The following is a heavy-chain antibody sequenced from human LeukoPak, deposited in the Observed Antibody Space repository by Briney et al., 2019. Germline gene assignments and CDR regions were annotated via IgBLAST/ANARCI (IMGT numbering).Heavy chain of an antibody. CDR2: ISGSGGST. J-gene: IGHJ6*03. Sequence: GGSLRLSCAASGFTFSNSALSWVRQAPGKGLEWVSDISGSGGSTYYADSVKGRFTISRDNSKNTLYLQMNSLRAEDTAVYYCAKGRYCSSTSCYSYYYYYYMDVWDKGTTVTVSS. V-gene: IGHV3-23*01. CDR1: GFTFSNSA. CDR3: AKGRYCSSTSCYSYYYYYYMDV. D-gene: IGHD2-2*01.